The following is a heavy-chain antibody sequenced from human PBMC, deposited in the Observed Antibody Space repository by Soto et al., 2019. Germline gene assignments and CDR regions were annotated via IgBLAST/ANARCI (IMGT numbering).Heavy chain of an antibody. D-gene: IGHD5-12*01. CDR1: GGTFSSYA. Sequence: SVKVSCKASGGTFSSYAISWVRQAPGQGLEWMGGIIPIFGTANYAQKFQGRVTITADKSTSTAYMELSSLRSEDTAVYYCARGSGTLELATSFDYWGQGTLVTVSS. CDR3: ARGSGTLELATSFDY. J-gene: IGHJ4*02. V-gene: IGHV1-69*06. CDR2: IIPIFGTA.